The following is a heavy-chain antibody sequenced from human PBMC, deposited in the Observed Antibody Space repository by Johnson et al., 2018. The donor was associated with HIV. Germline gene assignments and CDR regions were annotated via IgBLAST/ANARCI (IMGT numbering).Heavy chain of an antibody. D-gene: IGHD1-26*01. CDR3: AKGASGGSGGAFDI. CDR2: IYRGGDT. V-gene: IGHV3-53*01. J-gene: IGHJ3*02. CDR1: GFIASHNY. Sequence: VQLVESGGGLIQPGGSLRLSCAASGFIASHNYMSWVRQAPGKGLEWVSVIYRGGDTYYADSVKGRFTISRNDPKNTLYLQMNSLRAEDTAGYYCAKGASGGSGGAFDIWGQGTMFTVP.